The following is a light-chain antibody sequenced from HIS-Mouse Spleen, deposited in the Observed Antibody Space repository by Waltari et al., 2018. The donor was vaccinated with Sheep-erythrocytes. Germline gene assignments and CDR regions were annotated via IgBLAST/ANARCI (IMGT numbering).Light chain of an antibody. V-gene: IGLV2-23*01. J-gene: IGLJ2*01. CDR2: GGS. Sequence: QSALTQPASVSGSPGQSITISCTGTSSDVGSYNLVSWYQQHPGKAPKLMIYGGSKRPSGGSNRFAGSKAGNTASLTISGLQAEDEADYYCCSYAGSSTLVFGGGTKLTVL. CDR1: SSDVGSYNL. CDR3: CSYAGSSTLV.